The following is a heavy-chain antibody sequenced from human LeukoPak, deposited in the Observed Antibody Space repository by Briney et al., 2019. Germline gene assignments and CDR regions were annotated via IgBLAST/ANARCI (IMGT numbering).Heavy chain of an antibody. CDR2: ISSSGSTI. CDR3: ASYVEMATIEALPNY. J-gene: IGHJ4*02. Sequence: GGSLRLSCTVSGFTVSSNSMSWVRQAPGKGLEWVSYISSSGSTIYYADSVKGRFTISRDNAKNSLYLQMNSLRAEDTAVYYCASYVEMATIEALPNYWGQGTLVTVSS. D-gene: IGHD5-24*01. CDR1: GFTVSSNS. V-gene: IGHV3-48*04.